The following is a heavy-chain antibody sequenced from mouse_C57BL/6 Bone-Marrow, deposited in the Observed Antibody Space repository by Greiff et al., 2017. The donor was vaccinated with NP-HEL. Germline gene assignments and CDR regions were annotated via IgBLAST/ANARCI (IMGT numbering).Heavy chain of an antibody. D-gene: IGHD1-1*01. Sequence: VKLMESGPGLVAPSQSLSITCTVSGFSLTSYGVDWVRQSPGKGLEWLGVIWGVGSTNYNSALKSRLSISKDNSKSQVFLKMNSLQTDDTAMYYCASPSLTTVVPFAYWGQGTLVTVSA. CDR2: IWGVGST. CDR3: ASPSLTTVVPFAY. J-gene: IGHJ3*01. CDR1: GFSLTSYG. V-gene: IGHV2-6*01.